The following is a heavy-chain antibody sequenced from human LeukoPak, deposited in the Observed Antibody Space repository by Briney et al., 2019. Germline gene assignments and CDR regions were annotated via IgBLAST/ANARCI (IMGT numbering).Heavy chain of an antibody. CDR2: ISYDGSNK. J-gene: IGHJ4*02. CDR3: ARDRRIAAAGTALDY. Sequence: GRSLRLSCAASGFTFSSYPMHWVRQAPGKGLEWVAVISYDGSNKYYADSVKGRFTISRDNSKNTLYLQMNSLRAEDTAVYYCARDRRIAAAGTALDYWGQGTLVTVSS. CDR1: GFTFSSYP. V-gene: IGHV3-30-3*01. D-gene: IGHD6-13*01.